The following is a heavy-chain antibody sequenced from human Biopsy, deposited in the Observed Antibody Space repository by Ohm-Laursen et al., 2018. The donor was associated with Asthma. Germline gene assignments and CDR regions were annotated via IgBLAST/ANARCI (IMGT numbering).Heavy chain of an antibody. V-gene: IGHV3-30-3*01. D-gene: IGHD6-19*01. Sequence: SSLRLSCSASGFTFTDYWMHWVRQAPGKGLEWVAVIPYDGSSIYYADSVKGRFTISRDNSKNTLSLQMNSLTAEDTAVYYCAGEGVAGTHIEDWGQGTLVTVSS. CDR2: IPYDGSSI. J-gene: IGHJ4*02. CDR1: GFTFTDYW. CDR3: AGEGVAGTHIED.